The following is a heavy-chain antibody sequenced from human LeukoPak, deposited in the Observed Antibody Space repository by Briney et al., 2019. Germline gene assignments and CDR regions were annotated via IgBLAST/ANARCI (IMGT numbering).Heavy chain of an antibody. CDR2: ISTSSTYI. Sequence: GGSLRLSCAASGFTFNHYTMNWVRQAPGKGLEWVSCISTSSTYIYYADSMKGRFTISRDNAENSLYLEMNSLRAEDTAVYYCARFGAPGGTWPYYMDVWGKGTTVTVSS. V-gene: IGHV3-21*01. CDR3: ARFGAPGGTWPYYMDV. D-gene: IGHD1-7*01. J-gene: IGHJ6*04. CDR1: GFTFNHYT.